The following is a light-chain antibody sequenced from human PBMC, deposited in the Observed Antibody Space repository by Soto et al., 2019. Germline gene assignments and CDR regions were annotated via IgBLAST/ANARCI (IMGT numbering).Light chain of an antibody. CDR3: QQYGSSPMYT. CDR1: QSVSSSY. CDR2: GAS. V-gene: IGKV3-20*01. Sequence: EIVLTQSPGTLSLSPGERATLSCRASQSVSSSYLAWYQQKPGQAPRLLIYGASSRSTGMPDRFSGSGSGTDVTLTISRLEPEDFAVYYCQQYGSSPMYTFGQGTKLEIK. J-gene: IGKJ2*01.